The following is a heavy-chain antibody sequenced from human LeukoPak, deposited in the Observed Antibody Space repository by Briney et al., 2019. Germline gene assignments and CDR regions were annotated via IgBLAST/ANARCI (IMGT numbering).Heavy chain of an antibody. Sequence: PGGSLRLSCAASGFTFSSYAMPWVRQAPGKGLEWVSAISGSGGSTYYADSVKGRFTISRDNSKNTLYLQMNSLRAEDTAVYYCAKDFGGSRAFDIWGQGTMVTVSS. D-gene: IGHD2-15*01. CDR1: GFTFSSYA. CDR3: AKDFGGSRAFDI. CDR2: ISGSGGST. J-gene: IGHJ3*02. V-gene: IGHV3-23*01.